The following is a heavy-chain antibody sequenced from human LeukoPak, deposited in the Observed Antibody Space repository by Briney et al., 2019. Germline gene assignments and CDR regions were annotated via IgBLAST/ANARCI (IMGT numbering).Heavy chain of an antibody. CDR2: ISSSSSYT. D-gene: IGHD1-26*01. Sequence: GGSLRLSCAASGFTFSDYYMSWIRQAPGKGLEWVSYISSSSSYTNYADSVKGRFTISRDNAKNSLYLQMNSLRAEDTAVCYCAREKSSGSSNYWGQGTLVTVSS. J-gene: IGHJ4*02. V-gene: IGHV3-11*06. CDR1: GFTFSDYY. CDR3: AREKSSGSSNY.